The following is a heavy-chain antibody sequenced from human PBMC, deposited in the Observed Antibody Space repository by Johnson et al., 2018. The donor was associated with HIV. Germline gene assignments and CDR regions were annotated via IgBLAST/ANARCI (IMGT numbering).Heavy chain of an antibody. Sequence: EVQLVESGGGLIQPGGSLRLSCAASGFTVSSNYMSWVRQAPGKVLEWVSVIYSGGSTYYADSVKGRFTISRDNSKNTLYLQMNSLRAEDTAVYYCANVRWPDAFDIWGQGTMVTVSS. CDR1: GFTVSSNY. J-gene: IGHJ3*02. V-gene: IGHV3-53*01. CDR2: IYSGGST. CDR3: ANVRWPDAFDI. D-gene: IGHD4-23*01.